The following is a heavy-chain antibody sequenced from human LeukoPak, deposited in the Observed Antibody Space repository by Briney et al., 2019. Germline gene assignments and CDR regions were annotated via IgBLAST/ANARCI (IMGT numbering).Heavy chain of an antibody. D-gene: IGHD4-17*01. J-gene: IGHJ4*02. Sequence: SGGSLRLSCAASGFTFSSYAMSWVRQAPGKGLEWVSAISGSGGSTYYADSVKGRFTTSRDNSKNTLYLQMNSLRAEDTAVYYCAKAGYGDSNFDYWGQGTLVTVSS. V-gene: IGHV3-23*01. CDR3: AKAGYGDSNFDY. CDR2: ISGSGGST. CDR1: GFTFSSYA.